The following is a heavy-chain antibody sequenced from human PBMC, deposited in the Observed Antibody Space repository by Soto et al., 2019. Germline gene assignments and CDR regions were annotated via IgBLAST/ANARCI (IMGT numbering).Heavy chain of an antibody. V-gene: IGHV3-21*01. CDR1: GFTFSSYS. Sequence: GGSLRLSCAASGFTFSSYSMNWVRQAPGKGLEWVSSISSSSSYIYYADSVKGRFTISRDNAKNSLYLQMNSLRAEDTAVYYCARDQQIAVAGFDYWGQGTLVTVS. D-gene: IGHD6-19*01. CDR3: ARDQQIAVAGFDY. CDR2: ISSSSSYI. J-gene: IGHJ4*02.